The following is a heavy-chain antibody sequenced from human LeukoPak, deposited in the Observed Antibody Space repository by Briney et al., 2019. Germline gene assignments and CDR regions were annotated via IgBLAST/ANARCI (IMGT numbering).Heavy chain of an antibody. CDR3: ARSYYYGSS. D-gene: IGHD3-10*01. CDR2: IKQDGSEK. Sequence: GGSLRLSCAASGFTFSSDWMSWVRQAPGKGLEWVANIKQDGSEKYYVDSVKGRFTISRDNAKNSLYLQMNSLRAEDTAVYYCARSYYYGSSWGQGTLVTVSS. CDR1: GFTFSSDW. J-gene: IGHJ4*02. V-gene: IGHV3-7*01.